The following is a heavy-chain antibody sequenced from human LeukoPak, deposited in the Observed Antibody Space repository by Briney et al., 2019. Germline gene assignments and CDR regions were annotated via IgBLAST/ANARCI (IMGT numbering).Heavy chain of an antibody. CDR3: ARVARYNWFDP. CDR2: IYSGGGT. V-gene: IGHV3-53*01. CDR1: GFTVSSNY. Sequence: GGSLRLSCAASGFTVSSNYMSWVRQAPGKGLERVSVIYSGGGTYYTDSVKGRFTISRDSSKNTLYLQMNSLRAEDTAVYYCARVARYNWFDPWGQGTLVTVSS. J-gene: IGHJ5*02.